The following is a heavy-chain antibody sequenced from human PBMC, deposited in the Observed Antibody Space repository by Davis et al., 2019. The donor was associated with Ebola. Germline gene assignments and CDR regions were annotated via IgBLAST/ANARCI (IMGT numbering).Heavy chain of an antibody. D-gene: IGHD1-26*01. CDR2: IRSKANSYAT. V-gene: IGHV3-73*01. J-gene: IGHJ4*02. Sequence: GGSLRLSCAASGFTFSGSAMHWVRQASGKGLEWVGRIRSKANSYATAYAASVKGRFTISREESKNTAYLQMNSLKTEDTAVYYWSGGYRGFDYWGQGTLVTVSS. CDR3: SGGYRGFDY. CDR1: GFTFSGSA.